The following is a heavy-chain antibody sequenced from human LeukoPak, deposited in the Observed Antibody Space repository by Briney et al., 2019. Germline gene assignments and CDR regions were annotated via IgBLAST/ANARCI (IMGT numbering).Heavy chain of an antibody. V-gene: IGHV3-23*01. CDR1: GFTFSSYS. CDR2: INDSGGRT. CDR3: ATGYRRDWYQGD. D-gene: IGHD6-19*01. Sequence: GGSLRLSCAASGFTFSSYSMNWVRQAPGKGLEWVSVINDSGGRTFHADSVKGRFTISRDNSKNTLYLQMHSLRADDTAVYYCATGYRRDWYQGDWGQGTLVTVSS. J-gene: IGHJ4*02.